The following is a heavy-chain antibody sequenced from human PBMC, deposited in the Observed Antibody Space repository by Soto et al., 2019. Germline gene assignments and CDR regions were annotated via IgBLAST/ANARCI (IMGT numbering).Heavy chain of an antibody. J-gene: IGHJ4*02. CDR1: GFTFSSYW. CDR3: AKREGNTYGLFH. CDR2: IKADGSST. Sequence: GGSLRLSCAASGFTFSSYWMHWVRQAPGEGLVWVSRIKADGSSTDYAASVKGRFTISRDNAKNTLYLQMNSLTAEDTAVYYCAKREGNTYGLFHWGQGTLVTVSS. V-gene: IGHV3-74*01. D-gene: IGHD5-18*01.